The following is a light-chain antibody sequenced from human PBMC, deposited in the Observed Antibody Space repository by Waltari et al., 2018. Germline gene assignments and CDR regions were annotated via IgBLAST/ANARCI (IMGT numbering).Light chain of an antibody. J-gene: IGKJ1*01. CDR2: WAS. V-gene: IGKV4-1*01. Sequence: DIVMTQSPDSLAVSLGERATINCKSSQSVLYRHNNKNYLGWYQQNPGQLTNLIIYWASIRVSGVPDRLSGSGSGTDFTLLISSLKAEDVAVYYCQQYFGGPTFGQGTKVEIK. CDR3: QQYFGGPT. CDR1: QSVLYRHNNKNY.